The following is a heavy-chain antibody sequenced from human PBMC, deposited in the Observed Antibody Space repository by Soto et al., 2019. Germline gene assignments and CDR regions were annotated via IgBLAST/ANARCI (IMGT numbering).Heavy chain of an antibody. J-gene: IGHJ4*02. D-gene: IGHD3-22*01. Sequence: SETLSLTCTVSGGSIDRSNYYWDWLRQPPGKGLEWIGTTYYNGNAYYNPSLKSRVTMSVDTSKNQFSLKLISVTAADKAVYYCARHFVAVVIKGWGYWGQGTLVTVS. CDR3: ARHFVAVVIKGWGY. CDR1: GGSIDRSNYY. CDR2: TYYNGNA. V-gene: IGHV4-39*01.